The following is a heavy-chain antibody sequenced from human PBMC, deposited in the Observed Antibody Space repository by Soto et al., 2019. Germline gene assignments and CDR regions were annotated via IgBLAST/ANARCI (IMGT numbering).Heavy chain of an antibody. CDR3: AREHYYDSTGDAFDI. Sequence: SETLSLTCTVSGASIRSSYWSWIRQSPGKGLEWIGYVYYSGSTKYNPSLKSRVTISVDTSKNQFSLKLSSVTAADTAVYYCAREHYYDSTGDAFDIWGQGTMVTVS. D-gene: IGHD3-22*01. CDR2: VYYSGST. J-gene: IGHJ3*02. CDR1: GASIRSSY. V-gene: IGHV4-59*01.